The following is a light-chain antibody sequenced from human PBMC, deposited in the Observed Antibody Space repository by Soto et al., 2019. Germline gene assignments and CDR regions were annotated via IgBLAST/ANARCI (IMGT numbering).Light chain of an antibody. CDR2: WAS. CDR3: QQYSTSPWT. J-gene: IGKJ1*01. V-gene: IGKV4-1*01. CDR1: QTIFYSSNRKDY. Sequence: DIVMTQSPDSLAVSLGERATINCRSSQTIFYSSNRKDYLAWYQQKPGQPPRVLIYWASTRESGVPDRFSGTGSGSDFPLTISTLQAEDVAVSYCQQYSTSPWTFGQGTKVEIK.